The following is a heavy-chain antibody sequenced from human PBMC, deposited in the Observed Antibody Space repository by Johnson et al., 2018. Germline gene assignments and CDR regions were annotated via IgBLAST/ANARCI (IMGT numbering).Heavy chain of an antibody. CDR2: INWHSGSI. CDR1: GFTFDDYA. J-gene: IGHJ6*02. D-gene: IGHD4-11*01. CDR3: ARDLYFAVTSNVYYYYYGMDV. V-gene: IGHV3-9*01. Sequence: VQLVQSGGGLVQPGWSLRLSCATSGFTFDDYAMHWVRQAPGKGLEWVSGINWHSGSIGYADSVKARFTISRDNAKNSLYLQMNSLKPEDTALYYCARDLYFAVTSNVYYYYYGMDVWGQGTTVTVSS.